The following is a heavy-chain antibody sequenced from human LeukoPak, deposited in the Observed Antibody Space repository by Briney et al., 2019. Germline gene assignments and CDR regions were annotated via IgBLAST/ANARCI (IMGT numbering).Heavy chain of an antibody. CDR1: GGSISSGGYY. V-gene: IGHV4-31*03. Sequence: PSQTLSLTCTVSGGSISSGGYYWSWIRQHPGKGLEWIGYIYYSGSTYYNPSLKSRVTISVGTSKNQFSLKLSSVTAADTAVYYCARNIYYYDSSGYPPLGYWGQGTLVTVSS. CDR3: ARNIYYYDSSGYPPLGY. CDR2: IYYSGST. J-gene: IGHJ4*02. D-gene: IGHD3-22*01.